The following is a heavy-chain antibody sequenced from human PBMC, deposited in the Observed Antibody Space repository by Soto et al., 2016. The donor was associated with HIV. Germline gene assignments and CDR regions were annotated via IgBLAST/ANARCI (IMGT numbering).Heavy chain of an antibody. V-gene: IGHV3-74*01. Sequence: EVQLVESGGGLVQPGGSLRLSCAASGFTFSSFWMHWVRQAPGKGLVWVSRINTDGSSTSYADSVKGRFTISRDNAKNTLYLQMNSLRAEDTAVYYCARDMVRGGIDYWGQGTPGHRLL. D-gene: IGHD3-10*01. CDR2: INTDGSST. J-gene: IGHJ4*02. CDR1: GFTFSSFW. CDR3: ARDMVRGGIDY.